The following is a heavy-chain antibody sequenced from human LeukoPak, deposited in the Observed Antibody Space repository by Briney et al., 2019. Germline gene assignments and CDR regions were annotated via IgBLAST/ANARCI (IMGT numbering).Heavy chain of an antibody. Sequence: GGSLRLSCAASGFTFSSYGMHWVRQAPGKGLEWVAVISYDGSNKYYADSVKGRFTISRDNSKNTLYLQMNSLRAEDTAVYYCAKDRFHYDSSGHPGDYWGQGTLATVSS. CDR3: AKDRFHYDSSGHPGDY. J-gene: IGHJ4*02. V-gene: IGHV3-30*18. CDR1: GFTFSSYG. CDR2: ISYDGSNK. D-gene: IGHD3-22*01.